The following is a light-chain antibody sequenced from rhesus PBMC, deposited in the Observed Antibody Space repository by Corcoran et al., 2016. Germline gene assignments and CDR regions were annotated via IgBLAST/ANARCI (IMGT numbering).Light chain of an antibody. CDR1: SRDIGADTY. CDR2: EVI. J-gene: IGLJ1*01. Sequence: QAALTQPRSVSGSPGQSVSISCTGTSRDIGADTYVSWYQQHPATAPKLMIYEVIKRPSGVSDRFSGSKSGNTASLTISGLRAEDEADYYCTSYAGSNTLYIFGGGTRLTVL. CDR3: TSYAGSNTLYI. V-gene: IGLV2-32*02.